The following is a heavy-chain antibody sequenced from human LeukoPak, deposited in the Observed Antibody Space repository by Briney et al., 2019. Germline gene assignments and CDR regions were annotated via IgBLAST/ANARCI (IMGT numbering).Heavy chain of an antibody. J-gene: IGHJ4*02. CDR2: IYYSGST. CDR3: ATAPSYYYDSSGYYYVRGGYFDY. Sequence: SETLSLTCTVSGGSISGYYWNWIRQPPGKGLEWIGNIYYSGSTYYNPSLKSRVTISVDTSKNQFSLKLSSVTAADTAVYYCATAPSYYYDSSGYYYVRGGYFDYWGQGTLVTVSS. V-gene: IGHV4-59*04. D-gene: IGHD3-22*01. CDR1: GGSISGYY.